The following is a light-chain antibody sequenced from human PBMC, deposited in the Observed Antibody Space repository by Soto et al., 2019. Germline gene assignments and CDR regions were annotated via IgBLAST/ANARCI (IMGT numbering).Light chain of an antibody. J-gene: IGKJ1*01. CDR1: QSINTK. V-gene: IGKV3-20*01. Sequence: IVTTQCPATLSVSAGAGSTCSCMASQSINTKIAWYQLKPGQADRLLIYGAYSRATGIPDRFSGSGSGTDFTLTISRLEPEDFAVYYCQHYGRSLWTVGQGTKVEIK. CDR3: QHYGRSLWT. CDR2: GAY.